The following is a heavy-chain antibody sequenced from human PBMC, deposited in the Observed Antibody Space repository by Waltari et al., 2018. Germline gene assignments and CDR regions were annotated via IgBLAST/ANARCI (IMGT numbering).Heavy chain of an antibody. Sequence: EVQLVESGGGLVQPGGSLRLSCAASGFTFSSYWMSWVRHATGKGLEWVANIKQDGSEKYYVDSVKGRFTISRDNAKNSLYLQMNSLRAEDTAVYYCARGSGYDFWSGYYMGDYYYYMDVWGKGTTVTISS. CDR3: ARGSGYDFWSGYYMGDYYYYMDV. D-gene: IGHD3-3*01. CDR2: IKQDGSEK. J-gene: IGHJ6*03. V-gene: IGHV3-7*01. CDR1: GFTFSSYW.